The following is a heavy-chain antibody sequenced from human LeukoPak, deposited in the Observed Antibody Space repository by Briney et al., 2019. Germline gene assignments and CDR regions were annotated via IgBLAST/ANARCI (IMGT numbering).Heavy chain of an antibody. CDR2: ISATGGST. D-gene: IGHD2-2*01. Sequence: GGSLGLSCAASGFAFTTFAMTWVRQAPGKGLEWVSTISATGGSTYYADSLKGRFTISRDNSNNTLYLQMSSLRADDTALYYCAKLLQPAVHYQAFYHWGQGALVTVSS. CDR3: AKLLQPAVHYQAFYH. J-gene: IGHJ4*02. CDR1: GFAFTTFA. V-gene: IGHV3-23*01.